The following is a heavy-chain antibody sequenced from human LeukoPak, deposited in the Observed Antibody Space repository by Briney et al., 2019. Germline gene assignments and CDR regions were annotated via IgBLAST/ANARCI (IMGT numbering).Heavy chain of an antibody. CDR3: ARGPYSSGWYTDYFYYYGMDV. J-gene: IGHJ6*02. Sequence: ASVKVSCKASGYTFTSYGISWVRQAPGQGLEWMGWISAYNGNTNYAQKLQGRVTITTDTSTSTAYMELRSLRSDDTAVYYCARGPYSSGWYTDYFYYYGMDVWGQGTTVTVSS. D-gene: IGHD6-19*01. V-gene: IGHV1-18*01. CDR1: GYTFTSYG. CDR2: ISAYNGNT.